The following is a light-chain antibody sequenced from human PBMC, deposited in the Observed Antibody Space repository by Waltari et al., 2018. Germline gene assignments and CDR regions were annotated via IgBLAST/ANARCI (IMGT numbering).Light chain of an antibody. V-gene: IGKV3-20*01. CDR2: GSS. CDR3: QQYGSSPLT. CDR1: QSVSSSY. J-gene: IGKJ4*01. Sequence: EILLTQSPGTLSLSPGERATLSCRASQSVSSSYLAWYQQKPGQAPRLLIYGSSSRATGIPDRFSGSGSGTDFTLTISRREPEDFAVYYCQQYGSSPLTFGGGTKVEIK.